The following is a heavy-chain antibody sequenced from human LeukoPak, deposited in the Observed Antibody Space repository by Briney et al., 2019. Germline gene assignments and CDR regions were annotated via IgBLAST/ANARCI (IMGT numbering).Heavy chain of an antibody. V-gene: IGHV3-30*18. J-gene: IGHJ4*02. D-gene: IGHD3-22*01. CDR2: ISYDGSNK. CDR1: GFTFSSYG. CDR3: AKTLEYYYDSSGYQMDY. Sequence: GGSLRLSCAASGFTFSSYGMHWVRQAPGKGLEWVAVISYDGSNKYYADSVKGRFTISRGNSKNTLYLQMNSLRAEDTAVYYCAKTLEYYYDSSGYQMDYWGQGTLVTVSS.